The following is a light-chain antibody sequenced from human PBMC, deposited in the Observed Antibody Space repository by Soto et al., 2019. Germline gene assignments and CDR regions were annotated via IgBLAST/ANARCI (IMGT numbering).Light chain of an antibody. CDR1: SSDVGGYNY. Sequence: QSVLTHPPSASGSPGQSVTISCTGTSSDVGGYNYVSWYQQHPGKVPKLMIYEVSKRPSGVPDRFSGSKSDNTASLTVSGLQAEDEADYYCSSYAGSDLYVFGTGTKVTVL. CDR2: EVS. CDR3: SSYAGSDLYV. V-gene: IGLV2-8*01. J-gene: IGLJ1*01.